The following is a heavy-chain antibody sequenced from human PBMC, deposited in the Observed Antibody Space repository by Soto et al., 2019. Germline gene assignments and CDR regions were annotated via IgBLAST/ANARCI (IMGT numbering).Heavy chain of an antibody. CDR3: AKGLGRGVGAMDV. CDR2: IRGSGGDT. J-gene: IGHJ6*02. Sequence: PGGSLRLSCAASGFTCSFCAMNWVRQAPGKGLEWVSSIRGSGGDTYYADSVKGRFTISRDNSKNTLYLQMNSLRAEDAAVCYCAKGLGRGVGAMDVWGQGTTVTVSS. V-gene: IGHV3-23*01. D-gene: IGHD3-10*01. CDR1: GFTCSFCA.